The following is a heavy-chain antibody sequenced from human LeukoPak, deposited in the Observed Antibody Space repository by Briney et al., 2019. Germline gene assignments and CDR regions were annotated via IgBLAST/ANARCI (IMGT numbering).Heavy chain of an antibody. CDR2: ISSDGSRK. D-gene: IGHD1-1*01. V-gene: IGHV3-30*18. CDR1: RLSFSDYD. Sequence: PGRSLRLSCRASRLSFSDYDMHWVRQAPGKGLEWVAVISSDGSRKHYGDSVKGRFTISRDNSESTLFLQMNSLRTDDTSVYFCAKYAYNWNAPDGFDMWGQGTMVIVSS. CDR3: AKYAYNWNAPDGFDM. J-gene: IGHJ3*02.